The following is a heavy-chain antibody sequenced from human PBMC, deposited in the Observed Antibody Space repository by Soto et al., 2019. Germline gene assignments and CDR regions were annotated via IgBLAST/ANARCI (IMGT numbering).Heavy chain of an antibody. J-gene: IGHJ6*02. CDR2: ISYDGRNT. CDR1: GFIFSSHG. Sequence: LRLSCAASGFIFSSHGMHWVRQAPGKGLEWVAVISYDGRNTYYGDSVKGRFTISRDNSKNTLYLQMNSLRAEDTAVYYCAKDRSRFYYYYGMDVWGQGTTVTVSS. V-gene: IGHV3-30*18. CDR3: AKDRSRFYYYYGMDV.